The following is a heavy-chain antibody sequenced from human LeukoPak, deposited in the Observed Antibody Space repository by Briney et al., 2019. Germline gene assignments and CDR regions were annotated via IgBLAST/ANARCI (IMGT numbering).Heavy chain of an antibody. CDR2: IRYDGSNK. D-gene: IGHD3-22*01. Sequence: GSLRLSCAASGFTFSSYGMHWVRQAPGKGLEWVAFIRYDGSNKYYADSVKGRFTISRDNSKNTLYLQMNSLRAEDTAVYYCARDYDPDYYDSSGFFDYWGQGTLVTVSS. CDR1: GFTFSSYG. V-gene: IGHV3-30*02. CDR3: ARDYDPDYYDSSGFFDY. J-gene: IGHJ4*02.